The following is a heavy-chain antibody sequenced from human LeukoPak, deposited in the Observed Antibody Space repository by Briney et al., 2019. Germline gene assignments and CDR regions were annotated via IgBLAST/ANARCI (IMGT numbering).Heavy chain of an antibody. CDR2: INTDESRT. CDR1: GFTFSHYW. V-gene: IGHV3-74*01. CDR3: VKEGVEYSYSYGDY. Sequence: GGSLRLSCAVSGFTFSHYWMHWVRQPPGKGLVWVSRINTDESRTTYADSVNGRFTISRDNAKNTLYLQMNNLRPDDTAFYFCVKEGVEYSYSYGDYWGQGTLVTVSS. D-gene: IGHD3-16*01. J-gene: IGHJ4*02.